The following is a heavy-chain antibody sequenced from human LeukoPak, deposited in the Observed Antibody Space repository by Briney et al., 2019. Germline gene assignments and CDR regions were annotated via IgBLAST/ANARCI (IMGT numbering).Heavy chain of an antibody. CDR2: IDPGDSDT. V-gene: IGHV5-51*01. CDR3: ARVGSSTWYDFDY. D-gene: IGHD6-13*01. CDR1: GYSFTTYW. J-gene: IGHJ4*02. Sequence: GESLKISCKGSGYSFTTYWIGWVRQMPGKGLEWLGIIDPGDSDTRYSPSFEGQVTISADKSISTAYLQWSSLKASDTAMYYCARVGSSTWYDFDYWGQGTLVTVSS.